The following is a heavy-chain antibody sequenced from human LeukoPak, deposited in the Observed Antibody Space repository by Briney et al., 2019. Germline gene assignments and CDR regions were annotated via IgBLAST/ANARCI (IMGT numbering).Heavy chain of an antibody. D-gene: IGHD6-19*01. CDR3: ARDLGYIAVAGNAGYYYYGMDV. CDR2: INPSGGST. CDR1: GYTFTSYY. V-gene: IGHV1-46*01. J-gene: IGHJ6*02. Sequence: ASVKVSCKASGYTFTSYYMHWVRQAPGQGLEWMGIINPSGGSTSYAQKFQGRVTMTKDTSTSTVYMELSSLRSEDTAVYYCARDLGYIAVAGNAGYYYYGMDVWGQGTTVTVSS.